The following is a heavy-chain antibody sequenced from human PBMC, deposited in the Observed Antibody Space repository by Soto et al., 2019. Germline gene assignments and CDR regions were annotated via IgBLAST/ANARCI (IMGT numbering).Heavy chain of an antibody. CDR1: GFTFSSYG. Sequence: QVQLVESGGGVVQPGRSLRLSCAASGFTFSSYGMHWVRQAPGKGLEWVAVIWYDGSNKYYADSVKGRFTISRDNSKNTLYLQMNSLRAEDTAVYYCARAVRVYWAWGMDVWGQGTTVTVSS. J-gene: IGHJ6*02. CDR3: ARAVRVYWAWGMDV. D-gene: IGHD2-8*01. CDR2: IWYDGSNK. V-gene: IGHV3-33*01.